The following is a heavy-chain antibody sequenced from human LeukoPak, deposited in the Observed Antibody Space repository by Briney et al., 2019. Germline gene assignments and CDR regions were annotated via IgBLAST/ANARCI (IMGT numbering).Heavy chain of an antibody. D-gene: IGHD5-24*01. J-gene: IGHJ3*02. Sequence: KTSETLSLTCTVSGGSITSSIHYWGWIRQPPGKGLEWIGYIYHSGSTYYNPSLKSRVTISVDRSKNQFSLKLSSVTAADTAVYYCAKSREEIRGLDVFDIWGQGTMVTVSS. CDR3: AKSREEIRGLDVFDI. CDR1: GGSITSSIHY. CDR2: IYHSGST. V-gene: IGHV4-39*07.